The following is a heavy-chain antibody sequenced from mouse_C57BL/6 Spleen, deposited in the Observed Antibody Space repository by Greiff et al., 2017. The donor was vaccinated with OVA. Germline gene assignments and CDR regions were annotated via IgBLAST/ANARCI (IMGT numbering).Heavy chain of an antibody. Sequence: QVQLKQSGAELARPGASVKLSCKASGYTFTSYGISWVKQRTGQGLEWIGEIYPRSGNTYYNEKFKGKATLTADKSSSTAYMELRSLTSEDSAVYFCARVYYDNYYAMDYWGQGTSVTVSS. CDR2: IYPRSGNT. D-gene: IGHD2-1*01. J-gene: IGHJ4*01. V-gene: IGHV1-81*01. CDR1: GYTFTSYG. CDR3: ARVYYDNYYAMDY.